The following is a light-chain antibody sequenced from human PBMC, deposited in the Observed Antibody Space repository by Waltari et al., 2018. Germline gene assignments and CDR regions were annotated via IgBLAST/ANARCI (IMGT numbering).Light chain of an antibody. J-gene: IGKJ3*01. CDR2: GVS. CDR1: QNISSSY. CDR3: QQYGGSPRIFT. Sequence: ESVLPQSPGPLSSSPGERATLSCKTSQNISSSYLTWYQQKPGQAPRLVVYGVSTRATGIPDRFSGSRSGTDFTLTISRLEPEDFAVYYCQQYGGSPRIFTFGAGTKVEIK. V-gene: IGKV3-20*01.